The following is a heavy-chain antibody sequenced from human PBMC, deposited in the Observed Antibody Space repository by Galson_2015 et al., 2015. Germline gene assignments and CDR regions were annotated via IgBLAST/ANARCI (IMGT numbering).Heavy chain of an antibody. V-gene: IGHV3-66*02. CDR1: GFTVSSNY. Sequence: SLRLSCAASGFTVSSNYMSWVRQAPGKGLEWVSVIYSGGSTYYADSVKGRFTISRDNSKNTLYLQMNSLRAEDTAVYYCARAIREPKKLPGYYFDYWGQGTLVTVSS. D-gene: IGHD1-26*01. J-gene: IGHJ4*02. CDR2: IYSGGST. CDR3: ARAIREPKKLPGYYFDY.